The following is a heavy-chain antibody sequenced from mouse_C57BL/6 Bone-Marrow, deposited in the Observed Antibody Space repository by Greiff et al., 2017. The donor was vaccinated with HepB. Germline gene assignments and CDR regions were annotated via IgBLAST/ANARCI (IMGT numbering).Heavy chain of an antibody. J-gene: IGHJ4*01. CDR1: GYTFTSYW. Sequence: LQQPGAELVRPGSSVKLSCKASGYTFTSYWMDWVKQRPGQGLEWIGNIYPSDSETHYNQKFKDKATLTVDKSSSTAYMQLSSLTSEDSAVYYCARLDGSYAMDYWGQGTSVTVSS. CDR2: IYPSDSET. CDR3: ARLDGSYAMDY. V-gene: IGHV1-61*01. D-gene: IGHD1-1*01.